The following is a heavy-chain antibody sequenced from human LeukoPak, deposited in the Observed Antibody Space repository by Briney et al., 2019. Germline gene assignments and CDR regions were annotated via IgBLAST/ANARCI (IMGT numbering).Heavy chain of an antibody. CDR1: GGPITNYY. Sequence: PSETLSLTCTVSGGPITNYYWSWIRQPPGKGLEWIGYVYYSGSTNYNPSLKSRVTISVDTSKNQFSLKLSSVTAADTAVYYCAATMVRGVHTHFDYWGQGTLVTVSS. CDR2: VYYSGST. J-gene: IGHJ4*02. V-gene: IGHV4-59*08. CDR3: AATMVRGVHTHFDY. D-gene: IGHD3-10*01.